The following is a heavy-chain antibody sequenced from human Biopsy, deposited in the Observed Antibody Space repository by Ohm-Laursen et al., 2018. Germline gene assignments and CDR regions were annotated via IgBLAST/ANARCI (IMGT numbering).Heavy chain of an antibody. V-gene: IGHV4-61*01. J-gene: IGHJ5*01. CDR1: GGSVSSGSHY. CDR2: IYYNGSS. CDR3: ARVRGGFLEWFDY. Sequence: SETLSLTCTVSGGSVSSGSHYWSWIRQPPGKGLEWIGFIYYNGSSKYNPSLKSRVTISVDTSKNQFSLDLSSVTAADTAVYYCARVRGGFLEWFDYWGQGTLVTVSS. D-gene: IGHD3-3*01.